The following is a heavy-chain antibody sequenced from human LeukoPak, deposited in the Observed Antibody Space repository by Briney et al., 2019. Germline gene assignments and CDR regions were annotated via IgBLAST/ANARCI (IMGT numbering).Heavy chain of an antibody. CDR3: AKDLPNPGTSRHFQY. CDR2: IYSGGST. D-gene: IGHD2-8*01. Sequence: PGGSLRLSCAASGFTVSNNYMRWVRQAPGKGLEWVSLIYSGGSTYYADSVKGRFTISRDNSKNTLYLQMNSLRAEDTAVYYCAKDLPNPGTSRHFQYWGQGTLVTVSS. V-gene: IGHV3-66*01. CDR1: GFTVSNNY. J-gene: IGHJ1*01.